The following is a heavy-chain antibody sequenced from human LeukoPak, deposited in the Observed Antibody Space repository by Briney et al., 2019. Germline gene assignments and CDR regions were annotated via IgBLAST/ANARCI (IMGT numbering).Heavy chain of an antibody. V-gene: IGHV4-59*01. J-gene: IGHJ6*02. D-gene: IGHD3-3*01. CDR2: IYYSGST. CDR1: GGSISSYY. CDR3: ARADYDFWSGYFLAPPYYYYGMDV. Sequence: KSSETLSLTCTVSGGSISSYYWSWIRQPPGKGLEWIGYIYYSGSTNYNPSLKSRVTISVDTSKNQFSLKLSSVTAADTAVYYCARADYDFWSGYFLAPPYYYYGMDVWGQGTTVTVSS.